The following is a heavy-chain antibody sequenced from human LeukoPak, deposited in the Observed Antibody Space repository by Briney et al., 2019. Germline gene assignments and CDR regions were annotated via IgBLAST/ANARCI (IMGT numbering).Heavy chain of an antibody. CDR1: GGSISSYY. CDR3: AGSTIVVDY. D-gene: IGHD3-3*01. CDR2: IYYSGST. V-gene: IGHV4-59*08. J-gene: IGHJ4*02. Sequence: PSETLSLTCTVSGGSISSYYWSWIRQPPGQGLEWIGYIYYSGSTNYNPSLKSRVTISVDTSKNQFSLKLSSVTAADTAVYYCAGSTIVVDYWGQGPLVTVSS.